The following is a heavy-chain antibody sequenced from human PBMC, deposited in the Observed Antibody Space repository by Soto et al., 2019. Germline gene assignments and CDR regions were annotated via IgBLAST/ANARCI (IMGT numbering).Heavy chain of an antibody. Sequence: SETLSLTCTVSGGSISGYYWSWIRQPPGKGLEWIGYIYYSGGSTSYNPSLRSRLTISVDTSKNQFSLRLTSVTAADTAVYYCARDIAAASNYGMDVWGQRTTVTVSS. CDR3: ARDIAAASNYGMDV. J-gene: IGHJ6*02. CDR2: IYYSGGST. CDR1: GGSISGYY. D-gene: IGHD6-13*01. V-gene: IGHV4-59*01.